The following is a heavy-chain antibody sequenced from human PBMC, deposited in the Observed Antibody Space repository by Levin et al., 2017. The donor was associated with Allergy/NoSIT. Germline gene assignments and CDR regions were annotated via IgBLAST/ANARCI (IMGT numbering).Heavy chain of an antibody. CDR3: ARRGFYPGAIHITMVRGEEGDY. Sequence: GASVKVSCKASGYTFTSYGISWVRQAPGQGLEWMGWISAYNGNTNYAQKLQGRVTMTTDTSTSTAYMELRSLRSDDTAVYYCARRGFYPGAIHITMVRGEEGDYWGQGTLVTVSS. V-gene: IGHV1-18*01. CDR2: ISAYNGNT. D-gene: IGHD3-10*01. CDR1: GYTFTSYG. J-gene: IGHJ4*02.